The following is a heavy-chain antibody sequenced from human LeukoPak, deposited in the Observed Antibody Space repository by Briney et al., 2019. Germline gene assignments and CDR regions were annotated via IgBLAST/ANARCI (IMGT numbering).Heavy chain of an antibody. V-gene: IGHV4-4*07. CDR2: IYTSGST. CDR3: ASFSTSGLAFDY. CDR1: GGSISSYY. Sequence: SETLSLTCTVSGGSISSYYWSWIRQPAGKGLEWIGRIYTSGSTNYNPSLKSRVTMSVDTSKNQFSLKLSSVTAADTAVYYCASFSTSGLAFDYWGQGTLVTVSS. J-gene: IGHJ4*02. D-gene: IGHD2/OR15-2a*01.